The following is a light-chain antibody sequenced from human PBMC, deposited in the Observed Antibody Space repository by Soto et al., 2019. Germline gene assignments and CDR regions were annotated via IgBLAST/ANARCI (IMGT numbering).Light chain of an antibody. Sequence: DIVMTQSPDSLAVSLGERATMNCKCSRSVLYKSNNKNHLAWYQQKPGQPPQLIIYWASTRESGVPERFSGSGSGTDFTLTISRLEPEDFAVYYCQQFSSYPLTFGGGTKVDI. CDR3: QQFSSYPLT. J-gene: IGKJ4*01. CDR2: WAS. V-gene: IGKV4-1*01. CDR1: RSVLYKSNNKNH.